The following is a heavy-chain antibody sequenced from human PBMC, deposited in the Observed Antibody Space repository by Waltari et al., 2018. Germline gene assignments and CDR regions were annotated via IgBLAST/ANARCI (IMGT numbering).Heavy chain of an antibody. V-gene: IGHV4-34*01. CDR3: ARVGVVVAAPEGEERYHNFDY. Sequence: QVQLQQWGAGLLKPSETLSLTCAVYGGSFSGYYWSWIRQPPGKGLEWIGEINHSGSTNHNPSLKSRVTISVDTSKNQFSLKLSSVTAADTAVYYCARVGVVVAAPEGEERYHNFDYWGQGTLVTVSS. CDR2: INHSGST. J-gene: IGHJ4*02. D-gene: IGHD2-15*01. CDR1: GGSFSGYY.